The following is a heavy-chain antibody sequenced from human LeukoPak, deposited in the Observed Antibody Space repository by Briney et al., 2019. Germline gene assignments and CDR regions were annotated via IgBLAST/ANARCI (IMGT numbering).Heavy chain of an antibody. J-gene: IGHJ3*02. D-gene: IGHD3-10*01. CDR1: GGSISSGDYY. Sequence: SETLSLTCTVSGGSISSGDYYWSWIRQPPGKGLEWIGYIYYSGSTYYNPSLKSRVTISVDTSKNQFSLKLSSVTAADTAVYYCARDDGPGVDTFDIWGQGTMVTVSS. CDR2: IYYSGST. CDR3: ARDDGPGVDTFDI. V-gene: IGHV4-30-4*02.